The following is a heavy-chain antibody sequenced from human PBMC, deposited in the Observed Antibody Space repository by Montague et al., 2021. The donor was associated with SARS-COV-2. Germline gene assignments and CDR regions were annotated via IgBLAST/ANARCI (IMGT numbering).Heavy chain of an antibody. Sequence: SETLSLTCAVYGGTISNYYWRWIRQPPGRGLEWIGYIYYSGSTDYRPSLKSRVTISLDTSKNQFSLKVTSVTAADTAVYYCARGGGYYNYGLDVWGPGTTVTVAS. J-gene: IGHJ6*02. CDR2: IYYSGST. V-gene: IGHV4-59*01. D-gene: IGHD3-22*01. CDR3: ARGGGYYNYGLDV. CDR1: GGTISNYY.